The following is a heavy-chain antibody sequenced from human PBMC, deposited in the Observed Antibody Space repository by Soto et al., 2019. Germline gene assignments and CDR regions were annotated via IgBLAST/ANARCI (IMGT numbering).Heavy chain of an antibody. D-gene: IGHD3-22*01. CDR2: IIPIFGTA. Sequence: ISWVRQAPGPGLEWMGGIIPIFGTANYAQKFQGRVTITADKSTSTAYMELSSLRSEDTAVYYCARHYYDSSGYYPSTTSYYYYGMDVWGQGTTVTVSS. CDR3: ARHYYDSSGYYPSTTSYYYYGMDV. V-gene: IGHV1-69*06. J-gene: IGHJ6*02.